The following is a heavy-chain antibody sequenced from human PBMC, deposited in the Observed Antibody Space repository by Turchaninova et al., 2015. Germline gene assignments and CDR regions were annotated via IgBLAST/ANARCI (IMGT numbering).Heavy chain of an antibody. V-gene: IGHV4-34*01. D-gene: IGHD2-8*02. Sequence: QLQLQXXXAGLXKPSEXLSLXVAVXXXSSXXXYLSGIRQPPGKGLEWIGEINHSGSTNYNPSLKSRVTLSVDTSKNQFSLKLSSVTAADTAVYYCARGQGSGNYCTGGVCYGWFDPWGQGTLVTVSS. CDR2: INHSGST. CDR3: ARGQGSGNYCTGGVCYGWFDP. CDR1: XXSSXXXY. J-gene: IGHJ5*02.